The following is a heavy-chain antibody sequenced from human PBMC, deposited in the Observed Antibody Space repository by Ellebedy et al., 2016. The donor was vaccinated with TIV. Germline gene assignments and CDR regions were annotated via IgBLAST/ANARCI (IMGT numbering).Heavy chain of an antibody. J-gene: IGHJ6*02. V-gene: IGHV3-11*06. CDR2: TSNSGTYT. CDR3: ARKLKFTKYGLES. CDR1: GFTFSAYY. Sequence: GESLKLSCAASGFTFSAYYLTWIRQAPGAGLEWVAYTSNSGTYTQYADSVAGRFTISRDNAKNSLFLQMNRLRVEDTAVYYCARKLKFTKYGLESWGQGTTVTVSS. D-gene: IGHD1-1*01.